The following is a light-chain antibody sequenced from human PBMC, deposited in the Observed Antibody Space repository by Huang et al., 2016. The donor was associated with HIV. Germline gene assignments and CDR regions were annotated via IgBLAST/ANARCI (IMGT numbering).Light chain of an antibody. V-gene: IGKV3D-20*01. CDR1: QSIRNRY. Sequence: EIVLTQSPATLSLSPGERATLSCRAAQSIRNRYLAWFQQKPGLAPRLLIYDASKRATGIPDRFSGGGSGTDFTLTISRLEPEDFAVYYCQQYGSSSYTFGQGTKLELK. CDR2: DAS. CDR3: QQYGSSSYT. J-gene: IGKJ2*01.